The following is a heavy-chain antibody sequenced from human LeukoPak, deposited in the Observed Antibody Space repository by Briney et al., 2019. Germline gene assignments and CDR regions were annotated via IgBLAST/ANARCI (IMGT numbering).Heavy chain of an antibody. J-gene: IGHJ3*02. CDR2: ISAYNGNS. D-gene: IGHD2-15*01. CDR3: ARDGAFVAFDAFDI. V-gene: IGHV1-18*04. CDR1: GYTFTSYG. Sequence: ASVKVSCKASGYTFTSYGISWVRQAPGQGLEWMGWISAYNGNSNYAQKLQGRVTMTTDTSTSTAYMELRSLRSDDTAVYYCARDGAFVAFDAFDIWGQGTMVTVSS.